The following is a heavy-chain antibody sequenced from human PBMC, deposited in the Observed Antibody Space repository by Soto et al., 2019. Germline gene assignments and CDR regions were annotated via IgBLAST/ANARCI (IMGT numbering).Heavy chain of an antibody. V-gene: IGHV4-34*01. CDR1: GGSISSYY. Sequence: SETLSLTCTVSGGSISSYYWSWIRQPPGKGLEWIGEINHSGSTNYNPSLKSRVTISVDTSKNQFSLKLSSVTAADTAVYYCARDGSGSYTKRLRYYYYGMDVWGQGTTVTVSS. J-gene: IGHJ6*02. CDR2: INHSGST. D-gene: IGHD3-10*01. CDR3: ARDGSGSYTKRLRYYYYGMDV.